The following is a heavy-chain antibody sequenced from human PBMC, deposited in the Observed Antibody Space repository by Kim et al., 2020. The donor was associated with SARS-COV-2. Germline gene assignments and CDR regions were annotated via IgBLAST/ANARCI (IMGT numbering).Heavy chain of an antibody. CDR1: GYRFTSYW. V-gene: IGHV5-51*01. J-gene: IGHJ4*02. CDR3: ARQPPVVYYGSGSTDY. Sequence: GESLKISCKGSGYRFTSYWIGWVRQMPGKGLEWMGIIYPGDSDTRYSPSFQGQVTISADKSISTAYLQWSSLKASDTAMYYCARQPPVVYYGSGSTDYWGQGTLVTVSS. CDR2: IYPGDSDT. D-gene: IGHD3-10*01.